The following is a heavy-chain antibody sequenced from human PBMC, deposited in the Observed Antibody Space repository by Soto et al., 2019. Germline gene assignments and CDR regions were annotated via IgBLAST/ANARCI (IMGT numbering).Heavy chain of an antibody. Sequence: SETLSLTRAVYGECISGYYWSWIRQPPGKGLEWIGEINHSGSTNYNPSLKSRVTISVDTSKNQFSLKLSSVTAADTAVYYCARGRLVRGPAHYYYYYYMDVWGKGTTVTVSS. V-gene: IGHV4-34*01. CDR1: GECISGYY. CDR2: INHSGST. J-gene: IGHJ6*03. D-gene: IGHD6-6*01. CDR3: ARGRLVRGPAHYYYYYYMDV.